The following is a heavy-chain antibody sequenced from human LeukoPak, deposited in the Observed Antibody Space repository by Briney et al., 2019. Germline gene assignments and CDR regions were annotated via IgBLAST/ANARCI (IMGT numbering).Heavy chain of an antibody. CDR3: ARDAFTVRGY. CDR2: IYADGTT. V-gene: IGHV3-66*02. Sequence: GGSLRLSCAASGFTVGNDYMAWVRQDPGKGLEWVSLIYADGTTFYTDSVKGRFTMSRDNFKNTLYLQMNSLRAEDTAVYYCARDAFTVRGYWGQGTLVTVSS. CDR1: GFTVGNDY. J-gene: IGHJ4*02. D-gene: IGHD3-10*01.